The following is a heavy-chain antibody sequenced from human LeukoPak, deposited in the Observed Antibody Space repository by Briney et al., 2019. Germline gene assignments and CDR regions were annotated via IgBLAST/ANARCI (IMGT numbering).Heavy chain of an antibody. J-gene: IGHJ3*02. Sequence: GGSLRLSCAASGFTFRSYELYWVRQAPGKGLEGISYISSSSSTIKYADSVRGRLTISRADARESLFLQMNSLRAEDTAIYYCGASRQYVGAFDIWGQGTLVTVSS. V-gene: IGHV3-48*03. D-gene: IGHD3-16*01. CDR3: GASRQYVGAFDI. CDR2: ISSSSSTI. CDR1: GFTFRSYE.